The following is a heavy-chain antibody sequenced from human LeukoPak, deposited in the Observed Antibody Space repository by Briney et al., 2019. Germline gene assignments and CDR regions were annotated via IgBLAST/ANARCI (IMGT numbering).Heavy chain of an antibody. D-gene: IGHD5-18*01. CDR2: ISGSAAIT. V-gene: IGHV3-23*01. Sequence: GGSLRLSCAASGFTFSSYAMSWVRQAPGKGLEWVSAISGSAAITYYADSVKGRFTISRDNSKSTLYLQMNSLRAEDTALYYCAKDDHGYRNFDYWGQGTLVTVSS. J-gene: IGHJ4*02. CDR3: AKDDHGYRNFDY. CDR1: GFTFSSYA.